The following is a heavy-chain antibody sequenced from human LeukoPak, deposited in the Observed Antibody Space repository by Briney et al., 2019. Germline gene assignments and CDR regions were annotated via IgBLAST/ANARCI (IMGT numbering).Heavy chain of an antibody. J-gene: IGHJ4*02. D-gene: IGHD3-22*01. CDR2: ISSNGGST. Sequence: GGSLRLSCAASGFTFSSYAMHWVRQAPGKGLEYVSAISSNGGSTYYANSVKGRFTISRDNSKNTLYLQMGSLRAEDMAVYYCARDREVTSSGYQYYFDYWGQGTLVTVSS. CDR1: GFTFSSYA. V-gene: IGHV3-64*01. CDR3: ARDREVTSSGYQYYFDY.